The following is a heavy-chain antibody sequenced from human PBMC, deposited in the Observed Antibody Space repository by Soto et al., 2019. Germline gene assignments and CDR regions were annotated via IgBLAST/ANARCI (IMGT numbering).Heavy chain of an antibody. CDR3: ARHEGVGSGMSAFDI. D-gene: IGHD1-1*01. CDR2: IYPGDSDT. V-gene: IGHV5-51*01. Sequence: GESLKISCKGSGYSFTSYWIGWVRQMPGKGLEWMGIIYPGDSDTRYSPSFQGRVTISADKSISTAYLQWSSLKASDTAIYYCARHEGVGSGMSAFDIWGQGTMVTVSS. J-gene: IGHJ3*02. CDR1: GYSFTSYW.